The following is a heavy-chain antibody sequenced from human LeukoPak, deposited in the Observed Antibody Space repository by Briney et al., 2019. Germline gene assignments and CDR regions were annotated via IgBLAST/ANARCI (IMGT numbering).Heavy chain of an antibody. CDR3: AKDGLYSSGWYYYYYGMDV. D-gene: IGHD6-19*01. Sequence: GGSLRVSCAASGFTFSSYGMHCGCEAPGKGLEWGAVILYDVSNKYYADSVKGRFTISRDNSKITLYLQMNSMRAEDTAVYYCAKDGLYSSGWYYYYYGMDVWGQGTTVTVSS. J-gene: IGHJ6*02. CDR2: ILYDVSNK. V-gene: IGHV3-30*18. CDR1: GFTFSSYG.